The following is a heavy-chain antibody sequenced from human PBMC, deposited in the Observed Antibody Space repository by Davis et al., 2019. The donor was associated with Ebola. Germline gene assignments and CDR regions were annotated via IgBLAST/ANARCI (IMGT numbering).Heavy chain of an antibody. D-gene: IGHD4-17*01. CDR1: GFTFSNYW. Sequence: GESLKISCAASGFTFSNYWMSWVRQAPGKGLEWVANIKQDGSEKYYVDSVKGRFTISRDNAKNSLYLQMNSLRAEDTAVYYCARDYGDYVDYWGQGTLVTVSS. CDR3: ARDYGDYVDY. J-gene: IGHJ4*02. CDR2: IKQDGSEK. V-gene: IGHV3-7*01.